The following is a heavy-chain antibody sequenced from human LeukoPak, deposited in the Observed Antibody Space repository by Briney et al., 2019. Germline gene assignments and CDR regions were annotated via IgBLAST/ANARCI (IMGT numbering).Heavy chain of an antibody. J-gene: IGHJ4*02. CDR2: INHSGST. CDR1: GGSFSRYY. D-gene: IGHD2-15*01. V-gene: IGHV4-34*01. Sequence: PSETLSLTCAVYGGSFSRYYWSWISQPPGKWLEWIGEINHSGSTNYNSSRKSRVTISVDTSKNQFSLKLSSVTAADTAVYYCARARPSRYCSGGSCYSACFFDYWGQGTLVTVSS. CDR3: ARARPSRYCSGGSCYSACFFDY.